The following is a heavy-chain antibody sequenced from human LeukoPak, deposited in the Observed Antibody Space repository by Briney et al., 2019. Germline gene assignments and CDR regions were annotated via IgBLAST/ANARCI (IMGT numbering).Heavy chain of an antibody. CDR1: EFTFSSYG. V-gene: IGHV3-30*02. J-gene: IGHJ3*02. CDR3: AKSLSSGSYLNALDI. D-gene: IGHD1-26*01. CDR2: IRYDGSNK. Sequence: GGSLRLSCAAAEFTFSSYGMHWVRQAPGKGLEWVAFIRYDGSNKYYADSVKGRFTISRDNSKNTLYLQMNSLRAEDTAVYYCAKSLSSGSYLNALDIWGQGTMVTVSS.